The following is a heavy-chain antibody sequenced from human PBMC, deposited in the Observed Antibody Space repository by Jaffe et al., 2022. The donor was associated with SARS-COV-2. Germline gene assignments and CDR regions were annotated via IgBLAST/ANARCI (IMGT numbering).Heavy chain of an antibody. D-gene: IGHD6-19*01. CDR3: ARDASGWARDY. J-gene: IGHJ4*02. Sequence: EVQLVESGGGLVKPGGSLRLSCAGSGFTFNTYSMSWVRQAPGKGLEWVSTINSASSYIVYADSVKGRFTISRDYAENSLYLQMNSLRVEDTAIYYCARDASGWARDYWGQGTLVTVSS. CDR1: GFTFNTYS. CDR2: INSASSYI. V-gene: IGHV3-21*01.